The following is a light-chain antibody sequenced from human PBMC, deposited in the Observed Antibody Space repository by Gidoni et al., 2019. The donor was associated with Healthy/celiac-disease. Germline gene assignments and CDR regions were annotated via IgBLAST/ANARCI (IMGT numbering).Light chain of an antibody. CDR3: QQYYSYPLT. CDR1: QGISSY. Sequence: AIRMTQSPSSFSASTGDRVTITCRASQGISSYFAWYQQKPGKAPKLLIYAASTLQSEVPSRFSGSGSGTDFTLTISCLQSEDFATYYCQQYYSYPLTFGGGTKVEIK. CDR2: AAS. V-gene: IGKV1-8*01. J-gene: IGKJ4*01.